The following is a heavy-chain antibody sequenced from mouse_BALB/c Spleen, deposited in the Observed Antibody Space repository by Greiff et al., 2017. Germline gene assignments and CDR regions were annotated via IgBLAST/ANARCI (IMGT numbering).Heavy chain of an antibody. V-gene: IGHV5-17*02. CDR3: ARSITTVDAY. CDR1: GFTFSSFG. J-gene: IGHJ3*01. Sequence: EVKLMESGGGLVQPGGSRKLSCAASGFTFSSFGMHWVRQAPEKGLEWVAYISSGSSTIYYADTVKGRFTISRDNPKNTLFLQMTSLRSEDTAMYYCARSITTVDAYWGQGTLVTVSA. D-gene: IGHD1-1*01. CDR2: ISSGSSTI.